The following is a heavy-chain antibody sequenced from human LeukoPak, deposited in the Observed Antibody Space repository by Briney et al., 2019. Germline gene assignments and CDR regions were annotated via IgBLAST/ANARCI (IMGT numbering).Heavy chain of an antibody. Sequence: TGGSLRPSCAASGFTFSSYWMHWVRQAPGKGLVWVSRINSDGSSTSYADSVKGRFTISRDNAKNTLYLQMNSLRAEDTAVYYCARDTAMGNWFDPWGQGTLVTVSS. D-gene: IGHD5-18*01. CDR1: GFTFSSYW. J-gene: IGHJ5*02. CDR3: ARDTAMGNWFDP. V-gene: IGHV3-74*01. CDR2: INSDGSST.